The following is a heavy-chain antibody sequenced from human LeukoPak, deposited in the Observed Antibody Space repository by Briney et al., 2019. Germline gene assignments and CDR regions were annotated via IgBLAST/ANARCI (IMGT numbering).Heavy chain of an antibody. Sequence: ASVKVSCTASGGTXXXXXISWVRQAPGQGLEXXXXXXPIXGTXXXXXXFXXXXXITXXESTSTXYXELSSLRSEDTAVYYCARYSSSWTYYYYYGMDVWGQGTTVTVSS. J-gene: IGHJ6*02. CDR2: XXPIXGTX. V-gene: IGHV1-69*13. CDR1: GGTXXXXX. CDR3: ARYSSSWTYYYYYGMDV. D-gene: IGHD6-13*01.